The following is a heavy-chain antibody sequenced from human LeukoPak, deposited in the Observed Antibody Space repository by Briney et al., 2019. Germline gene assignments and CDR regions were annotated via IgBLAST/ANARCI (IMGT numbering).Heavy chain of an antibody. CDR3: ARAPYSSYGDY. CDR2: IYYSGRT. CDR1: GGSISSYY. J-gene: IGHJ4*02. V-gene: IGHV4-59*12. D-gene: IGHD3-22*01. Sequence: SETLSLTCTVSGGSISSYYWSWIRQPPGKGLEWIGYIYYSGRTNYNPSLKSRVTISVDTSKNQFSLKLSSVTAADTAVYYWARAPYSSYGDYWGQGTLVTVSS.